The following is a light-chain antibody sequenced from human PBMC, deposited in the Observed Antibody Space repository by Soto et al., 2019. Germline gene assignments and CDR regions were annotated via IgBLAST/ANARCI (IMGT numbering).Light chain of an antibody. Sequence: QSTLTQPAYESGSPGQSITISCTGTSSDVGGYKYVSWYQHHADKAPKLMIYEVSNRPSGASNRFSGSKSGNTASLTIYGLQAEDEADYYCSSFSSSTTLYVFGTGTKVAVL. V-gene: IGLV2-14*01. CDR2: EVS. CDR1: SSDVGGYKY. CDR3: SSFSSSTTLYV. J-gene: IGLJ1*01.